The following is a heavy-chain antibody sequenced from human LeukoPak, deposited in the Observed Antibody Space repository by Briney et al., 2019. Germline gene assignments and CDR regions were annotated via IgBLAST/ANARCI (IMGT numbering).Heavy chain of an antibody. CDR1: GFRFRDYW. CDR3: ARDDASSSFTY. J-gene: IGHJ4*02. D-gene: IGHD3-16*01. V-gene: IGHV3-7*01. CDR2: IKPDGSQR. Sequence: GGSLRLSCAASGFRFRDYWMDWLRQAPGMGLEWVASIKPDGSQRDYVDSVKGRLTISRDNAQNSLYLQMNSQRVEDTAVYYCARDDASSSFTYWGQGALVTVSS.